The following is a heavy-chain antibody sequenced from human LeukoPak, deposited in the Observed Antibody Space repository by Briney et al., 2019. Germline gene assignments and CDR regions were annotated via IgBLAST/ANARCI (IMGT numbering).Heavy chain of an antibody. Sequence: GGSLRLSCAASGFTFSSYAMNWVRQAPGKGLEWVANIKQDGSEKYYVDSVKGRFTISRDNAKNSLYLQMNSLRAEDTAVYYCARRPMVRGVKGAIDYWGQGTLVTVSS. CDR3: ARRPMVRGVKGAIDY. V-gene: IGHV3-7*01. D-gene: IGHD3-10*01. CDR2: IKQDGSEK. CDR1: GFTFSSYA. J-gene: IGHJ4*02.